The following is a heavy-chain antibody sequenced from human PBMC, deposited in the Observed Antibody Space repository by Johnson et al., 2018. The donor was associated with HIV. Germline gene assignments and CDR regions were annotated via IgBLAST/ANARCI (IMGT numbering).Heavy chain of an antibody. J-gene: IGHJ3*02. CDR2: IKQDGSEK. CDR1: GFTFSSYW. V-gene: IGHV3-7*03. CDR3: ARGPKNPGLDAFDI. D-gene: IGHD1-14*01. Sequence: VQLVESGGGLVQPGGSLRLSCAASGFTFSSYWMSWVRQAPGKGLEWVANIKQDGSEKYYVDSVKGRFTISRDNAKNSVYLQMNSLRAEDTAVYYCARGPKNPGLDAFDIWGQGTVVTVSS.